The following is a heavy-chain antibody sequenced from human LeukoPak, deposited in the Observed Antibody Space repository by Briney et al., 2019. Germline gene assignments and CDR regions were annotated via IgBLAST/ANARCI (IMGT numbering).Heavy chain of an antibody. V-gene: IGHV3-23*01. CDR1: GFTLSSYT. J-gene: IGHJ4*02. CDR3: AKGGVMGARETDY. D-gene: IGHD2-8*01. CDR2: ISSGGST. Sequence: GGSLRLSCAASGFTLSSYTMGWVRKAPGKGLEWVSTISSGGSTYYPDSMKGRFTISRDNSKNTLYLQMNSLRGEDTAVYYCAKGGVMGARETDYWGQGTLVTVSS.